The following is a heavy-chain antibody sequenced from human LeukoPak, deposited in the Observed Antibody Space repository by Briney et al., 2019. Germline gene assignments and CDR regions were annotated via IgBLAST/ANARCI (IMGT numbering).Heavy chain of an antibody. Sequence: KTGGSLRLSCAASGFTFISSDMNWVRQAPGKGLEWVASISSNSRNTHYADSLKGRFTISRDNAKNSLYLQMNSLRVDDTAVYYCVRDGLLWYQGSTWGQGTMVTVSS. D-gene: IGHD2-21*01. CDR3: VRDGLLWYQGST. V-gene: IGHV3-21*04. CDR1: GFTFISSD. CDR2: ISSNSRNT. J-gene: IGHJ3*01.